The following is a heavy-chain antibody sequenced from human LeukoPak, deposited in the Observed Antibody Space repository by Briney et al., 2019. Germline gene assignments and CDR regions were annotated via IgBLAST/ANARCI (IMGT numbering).Heavy chain of an antibody. V-gene: IGHV3-21*01. Sequence: PGGSLRLSCTVSGFTVSSNSMSWVRQAPGKGLEWVSSISSSSSYIYYADSVKGRFTISRDNAKNSLYLQMNSLRAEDTAVYYCAREGYCSGGSCWFDPWGQGTLVTVSS. D-gene: IGHD2-15*01. CDR1: GFTVSSNS. CDR3: AREGYCSGGSCWFDP. CDR2: ISSSSSYI. J-gene: IGHJ5*02.